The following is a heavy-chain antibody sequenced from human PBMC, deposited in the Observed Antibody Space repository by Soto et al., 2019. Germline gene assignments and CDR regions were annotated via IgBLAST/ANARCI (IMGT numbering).Heavy chain of an antibody. D-gene: IGHD3-22*01. Sequence: QVQLQESGPGLVKPSQTLSLTCTVSGGSISSSGYYWSWIRQHPGKGLEWIGYIYYSGSPYYNPSINSRVPISVDTYKNQFSLKLSSVTAADTAVYYCARGERGYYDTNYWFDPWGQGTLVTVSS. CDR1: GGSISSSGYY. CDR3: ARGERGYYDTNYWFDP. CDR2: IYYSGSP. V-gene: IGHV4-31*03. J-gene: IGHJ5*02.